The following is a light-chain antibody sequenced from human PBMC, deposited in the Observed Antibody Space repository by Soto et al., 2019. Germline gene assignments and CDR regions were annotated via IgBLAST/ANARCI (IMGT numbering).Light chain of an antibody. J-gene: IGLJ1*01. V-gene: IGLV3-21*02. CDR3: QVWHSGSDQYV. CDR1: NIESPG. Sequence: SYELTQPPSVSVAPGQTAEISCGGDNIESPGAHWYQQKPGQPPVLVVYDDSDRPSEIPERFSGSNSGNTATLTISRVEAGDEADYYCQVWHSGSDQYVFGAGTKLTVL. CDR2: DDS.